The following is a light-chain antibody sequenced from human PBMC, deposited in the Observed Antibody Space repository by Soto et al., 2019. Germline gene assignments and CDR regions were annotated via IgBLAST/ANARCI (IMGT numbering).Light chain of an antibody. Sequence: DIQMTQSPSSMSASVGDRVTITCRASQSISNYLNWYQQKPGNAPKFLIHAASTFQSGVPSRVSGSGSVTEFTLTISSLQPEDFATYYCQQSYGSPFTFGYGTRVDIK. V-gene: IGKV1-39*01. CDR2: AAS. CDR1: QSISNY. CDR3: QQSYGSPFT. J-gene: IGKJ3*01.